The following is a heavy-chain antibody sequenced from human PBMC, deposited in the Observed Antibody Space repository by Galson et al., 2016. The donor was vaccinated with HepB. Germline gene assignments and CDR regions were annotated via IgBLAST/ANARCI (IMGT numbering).Heavy chain of an antibody. J-gene: IGHJ4*02. D-gene: IGHD3-16*02. Sequence: SLRLXCAAXGFMFSTYWMTWVRQAPGKGLEWVANINQDGSEKYHVDSVKGRFTISKDNGKNSLFLQLNSLRAEDTAVYYCARDAGYHQIDYWGQGTLVTVSS. CDR3: ARDAGYHQIDY. CDR1: GFMFSTYW. V-gene: IGHV3-7*03. CDR2: INQDGSEK.